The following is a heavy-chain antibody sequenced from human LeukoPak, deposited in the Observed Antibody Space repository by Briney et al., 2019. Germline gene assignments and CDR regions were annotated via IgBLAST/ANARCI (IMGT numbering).Heavy chain of an antibody. CDR2: IYYNGNT. V-gene: IGHV4-39*01. J-gene: IGHJ4*02. CDR1: GGSISSTTYY. Sequence: SETLSLTCTVSGGSISSTTYYWGWIRQPPGKGLEWIGSIYYNGNTYYNPSLKSRVTISADTSKDQFSLKLTSVTAADTAVYYCARGIGSWGQGTLVTVSS. CDR3: ARGIGS.